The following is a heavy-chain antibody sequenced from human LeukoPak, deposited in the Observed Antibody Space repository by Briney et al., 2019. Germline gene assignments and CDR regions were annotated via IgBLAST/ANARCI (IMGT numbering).Heavy chain of an antibody. CDR3: AKDRGDSSGYYFVDY. Sequence: GGSLRLSCAESGFTFSSYGMHGLRQAPGKGLEWVAFIRYDGSNKYYADSVKGRFTISRDNSKNTLYLQMNSLRAEDTAVYYCAKDRGDSSGYYFVDYWGQGTLVTVSS. CDR2: IRYDGSNK. D-gene: IGHD3-22*01. V-gene: IGHV3-30*02. CDR1: GFTFSSYG. J-gene: IGHJ4*02.